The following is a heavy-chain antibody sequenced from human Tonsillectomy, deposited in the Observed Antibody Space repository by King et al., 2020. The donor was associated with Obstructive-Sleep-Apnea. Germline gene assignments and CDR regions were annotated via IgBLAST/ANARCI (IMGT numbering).Heavy chain of an antibody. V-gene: IGHV4-59*01. J-gene: IGHJ4*02. CDR2: IYYSGAT. CDR1: GGSIKNYY. CDR3: ARESLGGGTTCFDY. D-gene: IGHD1-26*01. Sequence: VQLQESGPGLVKPSETLSLTCTVSGGSIKNYYWSWIRQPPGKGLEWIGYIYYSGATNYNPSLKSRVTMSVDASNNQFSRKLGSVTAADTAIYYCARESLGGGTTCFDYWGQGTLVTVSS.